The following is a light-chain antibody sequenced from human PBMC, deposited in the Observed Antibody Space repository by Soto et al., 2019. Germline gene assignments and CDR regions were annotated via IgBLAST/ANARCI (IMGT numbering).Light chain of an antibody. J-gene: IGKJ1*01. CDR2: DAS. CDR3: QKYGNFWT. Sequence: SVWTHSPATLSFSPGEMATLSCRASQSVSSYLAWYQQKPGQAPRLLIYDASNRATGIPARFSGSGSGTDFSLTIRRLEPDDFAVYYCQKYGNFWTFGQGTKVDIK. CDR1: QSVSSY. V-gene: IGKV3-11*01.